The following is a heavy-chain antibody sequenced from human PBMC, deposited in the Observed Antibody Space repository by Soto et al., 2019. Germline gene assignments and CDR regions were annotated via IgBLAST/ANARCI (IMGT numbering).Heavy chain of an antibody. J-gene: IGHJ4*02. D-gene: IGHD4-4*01. CDR2: IKSKAGGETI. Sequence: PGGSLRLSCAGSGFSFIYAWMTWVRQAPGKGLEWVGRIKSKAGGETIDYAAPVKGRFTISRDDSKNTVFLQMDSLKTEDTAVYYCAKVYTVGHPTLAHWGQGTMVAVYS. V-gene: IGHV3-15*01. CDR3: AKVYTVGHPTLAH. CDR1: GFSFIYAW.